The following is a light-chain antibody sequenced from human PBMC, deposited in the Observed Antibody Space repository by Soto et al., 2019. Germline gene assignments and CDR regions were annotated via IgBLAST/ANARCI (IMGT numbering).Light chain of an antibody. Sequence: EIVLTQSPGTLSLSPGERATLSCRASQSVSSSYLAWYQQKPGQAPRLLISGASSRATGISDRFSGSGSGTDFTLTISRLEPEDFAVYYCQQYGSSPPWTFGQGTKVEIK. V-gene: IGKV3-20*01. J-gene: IGKJ1*01. CDR2: GAS. CDR3: QQYGSSPPWT. CDR1: QSVSSSY.